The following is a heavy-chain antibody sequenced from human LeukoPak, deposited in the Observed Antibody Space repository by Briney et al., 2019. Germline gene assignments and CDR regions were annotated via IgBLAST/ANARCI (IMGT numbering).Heavy chain of an antibody. Sequence: GESLKISCRGSGYSFTSYWIGWVRPMPGKGLEWMGIIYPGDSDTRYSPSFQGQVTIPDDKSISTAYLQWSSLKASDTAMYYCARQEGYSNSINWFDPWGQGTLVTVSS. V-gene: IGHV5-51*01. CDR3: ARQEGYSNSINWFDP. CDR2: IYPGDSDT. J-gene: IGHJ5*02. CDR1: GYSFTSYW. D-gene: IGHD4-11*01.